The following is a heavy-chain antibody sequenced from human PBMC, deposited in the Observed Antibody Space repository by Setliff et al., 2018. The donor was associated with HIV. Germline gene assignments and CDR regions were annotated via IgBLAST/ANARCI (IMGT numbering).Heavy chain of an antibody. V-gene: IGHV1-69*13. J-gene: IGHJ4*02. Sequence: SVKVSCKAPGGTFSGYAFSWVRQAPGQGFERMGGSIPVFGTVNYAQKFLGRATITADESTNTSYMELTSLRSEDTAVYFCARDSHCSGPSCYSGGQFFDYWGQGTLVTVSS. CDR2: SIPVFGTV. CDR1: GGTFSGYA. D-gene: IGHD2-15*01. CDR3: ARDSHCSGPSCYSGGQFFDY.